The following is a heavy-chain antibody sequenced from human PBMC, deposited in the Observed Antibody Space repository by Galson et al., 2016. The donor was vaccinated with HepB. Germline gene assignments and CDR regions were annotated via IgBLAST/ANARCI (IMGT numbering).Heavy chain of an antibody. Sequence: SCAASRFTFSSYGMSWVRQAPGKGLEWVSGLSPSGTSTHYADSVKGRFSISRDNSKTTLYLQMNSLRVEDTALYYCARDQRWLQFGKDAFDLWGQGTFVIVSS. CDR3: ARDQRWLQFGKDAFDL. J-gene: IGHJ3*01. CDR2: LSPSGTST. V-gene: IGHV3-23*01. CDR1: RFTFSSYG. D-gene: IGHD5-24*01.